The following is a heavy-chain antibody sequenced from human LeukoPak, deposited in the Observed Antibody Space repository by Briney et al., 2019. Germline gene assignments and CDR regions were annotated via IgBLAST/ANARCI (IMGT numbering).Heavy chain of an antibody. Sequence: GGSLRLSCAASGFTFTTYAMTGVGLAPGRGVEGVSAISGSGGSTYYADSVKGRFTISRDNSKNTLYLQMNSLSAEDTAVYYCANIVGAAPDAFDIWGQGTMVTVSS. CDR1: GFTFTTYA. CDR3: ANIVGAAPDAFDI. CDR2: ISGSGGST. D-gene: IGHD1-26*01. V-gene: IGHV3-23*01. J-gene: IGHJ3*02.